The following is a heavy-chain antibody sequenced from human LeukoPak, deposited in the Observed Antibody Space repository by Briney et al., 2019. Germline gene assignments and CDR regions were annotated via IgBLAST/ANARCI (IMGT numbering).Heavy chain of an antibody. CDR3: ARGRNSVYYFNVVAPSYFDY. CDR1: GYTFTGYY. Sequence: ASVKVSCKASGYTFTGYYMHWVRQAPGQGLEWMGWINPNSGGTNYAQKFQGRVTMTRDTSISTAYVELSRLRSDDTAVYYCARGRNSVYYFNVVAPSYFDYWGQGTLVTVSS. CDR2: INPNSGGT. J-gene: IGHJ4*02. D-gene: IGHD3-22*01. V-gene: IGHV1-2*02.